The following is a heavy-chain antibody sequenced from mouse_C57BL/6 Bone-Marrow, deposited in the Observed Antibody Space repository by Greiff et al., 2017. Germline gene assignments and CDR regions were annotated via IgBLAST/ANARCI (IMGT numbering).Heavy chain of an antibody. CDR2: MHPNGGSP. D-gene: IGHD2-4*01. J-gene: IGHJ4*01. CDR1: GYTFTNYW. CDR3: ARSYDYDDYTMDY. V-gene: IGHV1-64*01. Sequence: VLLVESGAELVKPGASVKLSCKASGYTFTNYWMHWVKQRPGQGLEWIGMMHPNGGSPDYNEKFKSEATLSVDKSSRTAYMELSSLTSEDSAVYYCARSYDYDDYTMDYWGQGTSVTVSS.